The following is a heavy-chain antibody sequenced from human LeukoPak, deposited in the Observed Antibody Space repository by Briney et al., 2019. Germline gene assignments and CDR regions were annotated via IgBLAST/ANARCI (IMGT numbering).Heavy chain of an antibody. CDR1: GYTFTSYG. D-gene: IGHD7-27*01. Sequence: ASVTVSCKASGYTFTSYGISWVRQAPGQGVEWMGWISAYNGNTNYAQKLQGRVTMTTDTSTSTAYMELRSLRSDDTAVYYCARDGGFKTPWDYYYGMDVWGQGTTVTVSS. J-gene: IGHJ6*02. V-gene: IGHV1-18*01. CDR2: ISAYNGNT. CDR3: ARDGGFKTPWDYYYGMDV.